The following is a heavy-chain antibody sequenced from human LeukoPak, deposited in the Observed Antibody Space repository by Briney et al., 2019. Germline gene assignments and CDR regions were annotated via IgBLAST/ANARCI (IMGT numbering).Heavy chain of an antibody. D-gene: IGHD1-26*01. CDR1: GFTFYDYT. CDR3: ARDQFSGSLDY. V-gene: IGHV3-9*01. J-gene: IGHJ4*02. Sequence: GGYLRLYCAASGFTFYDYTMHWVRQAPGKGLEWGSGISWNSGSIGYADSVKGRFTISRDNAKNSLYLQMNSLRAEDTAVYYCARDQFSGSLDYWGQGTLVTVPS. CDR2: ISWNSGSI.